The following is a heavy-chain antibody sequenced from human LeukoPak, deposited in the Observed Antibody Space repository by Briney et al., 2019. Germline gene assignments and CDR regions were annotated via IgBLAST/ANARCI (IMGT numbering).Heavy chain of an antibody. J-gene: IGHJ5*02. Sequence: GESLKISWGGFGYTFSNYCIGWVRQMPGKGLELMGVSYPGDSRTRYSPSFQGQVTISADKSINTAYQQQSRLKASDTSIYYCGCRDFSSTWSGPWGPGTLVTVSS. V-gene: IGHV5-51*06. D-gene: IGHD6-13*01. CDR3: GCRDFSSTWSGP. CDR1: GYTFSNYC. CDR2: SYPGDSRT.